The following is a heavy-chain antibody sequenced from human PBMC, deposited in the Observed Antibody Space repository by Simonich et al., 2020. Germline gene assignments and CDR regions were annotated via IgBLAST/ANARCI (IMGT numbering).Heavy chain of an antibody. CDR3: ARAPRGWGYAFDI. CDR1: GYTFTGYY. V-gene: IGHV1-2*02. D-gene: IGHD6-19*01. J-gene: IGHJ3*02. Sequence: QVQLVQSGAEVKKPGASVKVSCKASGYTFTGYYMHWVRQAPGQGLEGQGWNNPNNGGTNYAKKFQGRVTMTRDTSISTAYMELSRLRSDDTAVYYCARAPRGWGYAFDIWGQGTMVTVSS. CDR2: NNPNNGGT.